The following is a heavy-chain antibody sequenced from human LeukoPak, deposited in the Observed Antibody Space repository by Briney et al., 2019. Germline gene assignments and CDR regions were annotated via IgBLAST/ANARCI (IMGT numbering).Heavy chain of an antibody. J-gene: IGHJ3*01. CDR2: ISFDGSYK. Sequence: AGGSLRLSCTASGFTISGDAMHWVRQAPGKGLQWAAHISFDGSYKYYADSVKGRFTISRDNSKNTLYLQMNSLRTDDTALFYCARETLDALDLWGPGTLVTVSS. V-gene: IGHV3-30*04. CDR3: ARETLDALDL. CDR1: GFTISGDA.